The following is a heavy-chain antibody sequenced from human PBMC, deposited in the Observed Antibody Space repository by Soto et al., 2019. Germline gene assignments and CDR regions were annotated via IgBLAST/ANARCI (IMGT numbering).Heavy chain of an antibody. CDR1: GGSFSGYY. CDR3: AKGLHLGELSLLSWFDP. CDR2: INHSGST. V-gene: IGHV4-34*01. D-gene: IGHD3-16*02. J-gene: IGHJ5*02. Sequence: PSETLSLTCAVYGGSFSGYYWSWIRQPPGKGLEWIGEINHSGSTNYNPSLKSRVTISVDTSKNQFSLKLTSVTAADTAVYYCAKGLHLGELSLLSWFDPWGQGTLVTVSS.